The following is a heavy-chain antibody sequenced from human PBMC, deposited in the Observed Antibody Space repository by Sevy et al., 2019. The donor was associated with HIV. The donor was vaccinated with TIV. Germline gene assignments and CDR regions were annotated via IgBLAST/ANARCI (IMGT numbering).Heavy chain of an antibody. CDR2: IKQDGSEK. V-gene: IGHV3-7*03. J-gene: IGHJ6*02. CDR3: ARDYVGLNSSRSYYYYGMDV. Sequence: GGALRLSCAASGFTFSSYWMSWVRQAPGKGLEWVANIKQDGSEKYYVDSVKGRFTISRDNAKNSLYLQMNSLRAEDTAVYYCARDYVGLNSSRSYYYYGMDVWGQGTTVTVSS. CDR1: GFTFSSYW. D-gene: IGHD2-2*01.